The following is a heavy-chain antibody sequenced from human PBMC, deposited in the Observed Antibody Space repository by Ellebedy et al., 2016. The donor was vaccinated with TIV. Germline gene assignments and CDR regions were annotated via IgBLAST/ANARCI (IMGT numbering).Heavy chain of an antibody. D-gene: IGHD3-22*01. V-gene: IGHV4-59*01. Sequence: MPGGSLRLSCTVSGGSISTYYWSWIRQPPGKGLECIGYIYYSGSTNYNPSLKSRVTMSLDTSKNQFSRKLSSVTAADTAVYYCSGVRYYDSKGYSPDAFDIWGQGTMVTVSS. CDR2: IYYSGST. CDR1: GGSISTYY. CDR3: SGVRYYDSKGYSPDAFDI. J-gene: IGHJ3*02.